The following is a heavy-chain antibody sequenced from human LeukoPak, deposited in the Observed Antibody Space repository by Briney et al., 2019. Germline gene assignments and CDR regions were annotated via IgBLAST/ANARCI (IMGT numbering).Heavy chain of an antibody. J-gene: IGHJ3*01. D-gene: IGHD3-16*01. CDR2: IKQDGSEK. Sequence: GGSLRLSCAASGFTFSSYWMSWVRQAPGKGLEWVAHIKQDGSEKYYVDSVKGRFTISRDNAKNSLYLQMNSLRAEDTAVYYCAKLLSGSYVIFDAFNVWGQGTMVTVSS. CDR3: AKLLSGSYVIFDAFNV. CDR1: GFTFSSYW. V-gene: IGHV3-7*01.